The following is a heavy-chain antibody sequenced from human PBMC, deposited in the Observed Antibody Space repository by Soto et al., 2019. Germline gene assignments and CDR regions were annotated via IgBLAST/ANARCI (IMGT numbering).Heavy chain of an antibody. CDR2: INAGNGNT. J-gene: IGHJ4*02. CDR1: GYTFTSYA. Sequence: ASVKVSCKASGYTFTSYAMHWVRQAPGQRLEWMGWINAGNGNTKYSQKFQGRVTITRDTSVSTAYMELSSLRSEDTAVYYCAREEPGIAVAGTSDYWGQGTLVTLSS. CDR3: AREEPGIAVAGTSDY. V-gene: IGHV1-3*01. D-gene: IGHD6-19*01.